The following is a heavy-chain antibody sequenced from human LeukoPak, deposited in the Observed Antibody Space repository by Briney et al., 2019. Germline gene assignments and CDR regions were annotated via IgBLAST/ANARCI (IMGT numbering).Heavy chain of an antibody. D-gene: IGHD3-3*01. CDR1: GFTFSSYG. CDR3: ASATIFGVVIYY. Sequence: GGSLRLSCAASGFTFSSYGMSWVRQAPGKGLEWVSSVSGPGRSTYYADFVKGRFTISRDNSKITLYMQMNSLRAEDTAVYYCASATIFGVVIYYWGQGTLVTVSS. J-gene: IGHJ4*02. V-gene: IGHV3-23*01. CDR2: VSGPGRST.